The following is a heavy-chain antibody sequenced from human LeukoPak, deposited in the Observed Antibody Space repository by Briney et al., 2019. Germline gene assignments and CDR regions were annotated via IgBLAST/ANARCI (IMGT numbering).Heavy chain of an antibody. CDR3: ARDGPSDCSSTSCLYHDAFDI. CDR2: ISSSSSYI. CDR1: GLTFSSYS. D-gene: IGHD2-2*01. Sequence: GGSLRLSCAASGLTFSSYSMNWVRQAPGKGLEWVSSISSSSSYIYYADSVKGRFTISRDNAKNSLYLQMNSLRAEDTAVYYCARDGPSDCSSTSCLYHDAFDIWGQGTMVTVSS. J-gene: IGHJ3*02. V-gene: IGHV3-21*01.